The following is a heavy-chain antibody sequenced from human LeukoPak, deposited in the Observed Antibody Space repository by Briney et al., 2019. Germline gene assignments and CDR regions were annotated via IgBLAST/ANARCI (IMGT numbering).Heavy chain of an antibody. V-gene: IGHV5-51*01. CDR2: IYPGGSDT. Sequence: GESLKISCKGSGYSFTSYWIGWVRQMPGKGLEWMGIIYPGGSDTRYSPSFQGQVTISADKSISTAYLQWSSLKASDTAMYYCARHGHYYDSSDKWFDPWGQGTLVTVSS. CDR3: ARHGHYYDSSDKWFDP. CDR1: GYSFTSYW. D-gene: IGHD3-22*01. J-gene: IGHJ5*02.